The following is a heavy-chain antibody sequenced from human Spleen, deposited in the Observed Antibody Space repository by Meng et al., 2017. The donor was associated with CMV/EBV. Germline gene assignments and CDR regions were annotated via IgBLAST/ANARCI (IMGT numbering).Heavy chain of an antibody. J-gene: IGHJ4*02. Sequence: GESLKISCAASGFTFSSYSMNWVRQAPGKGLEWVAFIRYDGSNKYYADSVKGRFTISRDNSKNTLYLQMNSLRAADTAVYYCAHPRGGGVYWGQGTLVTVSS. CDR1: GFTFSSYS. CDR2: IRYDGSNK. CDR3: AHPRGGGVY. V-gene: IGHV3-30*02. D-gene: IGHD3-16*01.